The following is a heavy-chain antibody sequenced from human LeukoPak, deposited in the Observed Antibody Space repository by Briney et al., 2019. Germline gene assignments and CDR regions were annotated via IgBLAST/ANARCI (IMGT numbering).Heavy chain of an antibody. CDR3: ARVVVVVAADNWFDP. CDR2: IIPIFGTA. D-gene: IGHD2-15*01. V-gene: IGHV1-69*01. Sequence: GSSVTVSCKASGGTFGSYAISWVRQAPGQGLEWVGGIIPIFGTANYAQKFQGRVTITADESTSTAYMELSSLRSEDTVVYYCARVVVVVAADNWFDPWGQGTLVTVSS. J-gene: IGHJ5*02. CDR1: GGTFGSYA.